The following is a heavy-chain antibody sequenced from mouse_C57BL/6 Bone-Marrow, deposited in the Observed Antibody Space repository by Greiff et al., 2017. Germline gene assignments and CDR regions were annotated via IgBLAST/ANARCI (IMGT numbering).Heavy chain of an antibody. CDR1: GYTFTDYY. J-gene: IGHJ1*03. Sequence: VQLQQSGPELVKPGASVKISCKASGYTFTDYYMDWVKQSPGQGLEWIGDINPNNGGTIYNQKFKGKATLTVDKSSSTAYMELRSLTSEDTAVYYYAREGVYYGSSYGCFDVWGTGTTVTVSA. V-gene: IGHV1-18*01. CDR2: INPNNGGT. D-gene: IGHD2-1*01. CDR3: AREGVYYGSSYGCFDV.